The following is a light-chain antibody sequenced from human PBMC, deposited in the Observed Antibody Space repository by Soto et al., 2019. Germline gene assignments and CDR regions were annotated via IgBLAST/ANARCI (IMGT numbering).Light chain of an antibody. V-gene: IGKV1-5*01. CDR3: QQYNSYSLYT. CDR2: DAS. Sequence: DLQMTQSPSTLSAYVGDRVTITCRASQSISTWLAWYQQKPVKAPKLLIYDASSLESGVSSRFSGSGSGTEFTLTISSLQPDDFATYYCQQYNSYSLYTFGQGTKLEIE. CDR1: QSISTW. J-gene: IGKJ2*01.